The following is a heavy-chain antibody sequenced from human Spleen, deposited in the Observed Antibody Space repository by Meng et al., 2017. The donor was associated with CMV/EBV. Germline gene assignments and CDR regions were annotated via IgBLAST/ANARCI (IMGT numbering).Heavy chain of an antibody. CDR2: IKQDGSEK. Sequence: GESLKISCAASGFTFSSYWMSWVRQAPGKGLEWVANIKQDGSEKYYVDSVKGRFTISRDNAKNSLYLQMNSLRAEDTAVYYCAREYYNSSGWGGFDPWGQGTLVTVSS. CDR3: AREYYNSSGWGGFDP. V-gene: IGHV3-7*01. CDR1: GFTFSSYW. J-gene: IGHJ5*02. D-gene: IGHD3-22*01.